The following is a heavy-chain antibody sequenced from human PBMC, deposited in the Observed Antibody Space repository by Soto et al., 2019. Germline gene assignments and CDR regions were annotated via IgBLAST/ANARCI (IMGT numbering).Heavy chain of an antibody. V-gene: IGHV5-51*01. Sequence: AXESLKISCKGSGYSFTSYWIGWVRQMPGKGLEWMGIIYPGDSDTRYSPSFQGQVTISADKSISTAYLQWSSLKASDTAMYYCARQYSSSWTANFYYYYGMDVWGQGTTVTVSS. J-gene: IGHJ6*02. CDR1: GYSFTSYW. D-gene: IGHD6-13*01. CDR2: IYPGDSDT. CDR3: ARQYSSSWTANFYYYYGMDV.